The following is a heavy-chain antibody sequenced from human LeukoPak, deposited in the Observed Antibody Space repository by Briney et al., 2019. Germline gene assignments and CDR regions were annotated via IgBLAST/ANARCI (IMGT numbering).Heavy chain of an antibody. V-gene: IGHV4-39*01. D-gene: IGHD4-17*01. CDR3: ASGDYVREFVY. CDR1: GGSISSSSYY. CDR2: IYYSGST. Sequence: SETLSLTCTVSGGSISSSSYYWGWIRQPPGKGLEWIGSIYYSGSTYYNPSLKSRVTISVDTSKNQFSLKLSSVTAADTAVHYCASGDYVREFVYWGQGTLVTVSS. J-gene: IGHJ4*02.